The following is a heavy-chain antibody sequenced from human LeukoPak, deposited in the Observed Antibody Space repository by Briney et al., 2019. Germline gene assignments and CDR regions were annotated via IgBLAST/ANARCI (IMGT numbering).Heavy chain of an antibody. Sequence: GASVKVSCKASGYTFTSYGISWVRQAPGQGLEWMGWISAYNGNTNYAQKLQGRVTMTTDTSTSTAYMELRSLRSDDTAVYYCARDYLGQIGVTQTDGAFDIWGQGTMVTVSS. CDR3: ARDYLGQIGVTQTDGAFDI. CDR2: ISAYNGNT. CDR1: GYTFTSYG. J-gene: IGHJ3*02. V-gene: IGHV1-18*01. D-gene: IGHD2-21*02.